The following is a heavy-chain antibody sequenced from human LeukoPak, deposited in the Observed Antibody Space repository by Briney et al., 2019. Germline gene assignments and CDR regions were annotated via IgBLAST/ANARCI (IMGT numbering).Heavy chain of an antibody. V-gene: IGHV4-59*08. CDR2: IYYSGST. CDR1: GGSISSYY. CDR3: ARRHWGPIDY. D-gene: IGHD7-27*01. Sequence: SETLSLTCTVSGGSISSYYWSWIRHPPGKGLEWIGYIYYSGSTNYSPSLKSRVAISVDTSKNQFSLKLSSVTAADTAVYYCARRHWGPIDYWGQGTLVTVSS. J-gene: IGHJ4*02.